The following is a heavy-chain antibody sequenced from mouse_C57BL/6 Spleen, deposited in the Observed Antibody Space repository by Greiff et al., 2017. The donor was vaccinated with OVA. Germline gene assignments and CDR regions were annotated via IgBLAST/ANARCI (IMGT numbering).Heavy chain of an antibody. V-gene: IGHV1-64*01. CDR1: GYTFTSYW. J-gene: IGHJ3*01. CDR3: AKRNWDPFAY. D-gene: IGHD4-1*01. Sequence: QVQLQQPGAELVKPGASVKLSCKASGYTFTSYWMHWVKQRPGQGLEWIGMIHPNSGSTNYNEKFKSKATLTVDKSSSTAYMQLSSLTSEDSAVYYCAKRNWDPFAYWGQGTLVTVSA. CDR2: IHPNSGST.